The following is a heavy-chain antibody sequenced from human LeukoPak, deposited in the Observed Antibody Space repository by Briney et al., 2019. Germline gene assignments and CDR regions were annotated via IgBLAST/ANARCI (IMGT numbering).Heavy chain of an antibody. V-gene: IGHV4-30-2*01. CDR3: ARAEWLANAEYFQH. CDR2: IYHSGST. Sequence: SETLSLTCAVSGGSISSGGYSWSWIRQPAGKGLEWIGYIYHSGSTYYNPSLKSRVTISVDRSKNQFSLKLSSVTAADTAVYYCARAEWLANAEYFQHWGQGTLVTVSS. J-gene: IGHJ1*01. CDR1: GGSISSGGYS. D-gene: IGHD3-3*01.